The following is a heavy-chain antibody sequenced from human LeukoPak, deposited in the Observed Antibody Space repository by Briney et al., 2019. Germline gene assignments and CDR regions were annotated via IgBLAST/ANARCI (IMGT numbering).Heavy chain of an antibody. CDR1: GFPFTSYT. CDR3: AKAPVTSCRGAFCYPFDS. V-gene: IGHV3-23*01. D-gene: IGHD2-15*01. J-gene: IGHJ4*02. Sequence: GGSLRLSCAASGFPFTSYTMSWVRQAPGKGLEWVSGFSVSDETTYYADSVKGRFTISRDNSRNTMYLQMNSLRVEDAAVYYCAKAPVTSCRGAFCYPFDSWGQGTLVTVSS. CDR2: FSVSDETT.